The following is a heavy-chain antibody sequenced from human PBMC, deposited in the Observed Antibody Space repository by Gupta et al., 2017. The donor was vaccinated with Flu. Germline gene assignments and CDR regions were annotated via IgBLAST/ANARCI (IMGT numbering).Heavy chain of an antibody. CDR3: ARDRYCSNGVCIFGYYYYMDV. CDR2: IWYDESNK. V-gene: IGHV3-33*01. J-gene: IGHJ6*03. Sequence: EWVAGIWYDESNKYYADSVKDRFTISRDNSKNTLHLQMSSLRAEDTAVYYCARDRYCSNGVCIFGYYYYMDVWGKGTTVTVSS. D-gene: IGHD2-8*01.